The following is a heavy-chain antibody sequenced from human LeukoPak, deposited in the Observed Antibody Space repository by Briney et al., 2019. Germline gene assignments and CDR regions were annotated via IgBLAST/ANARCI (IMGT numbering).Heavy chain of an antibody. D-gene: IGHD6-13*01. Sequence: SVKVSCKASGGTFSSYAISWVRQAPGQGLEWMGGITPIFGTANYAQKFQGRVTITADESTSTAYMELSSLRSEDTAVYYCAREFTNRIAAAGSYYYYGMDVWGQGTTVTVSS. CDR3: AREFTNRIAAAGSYYYYGMDV. CDR2: ITPIFGTA. V-gene: IGHV1-69*13. CDR1: GGTFSSYA. J-gene: IGHJ6*02.